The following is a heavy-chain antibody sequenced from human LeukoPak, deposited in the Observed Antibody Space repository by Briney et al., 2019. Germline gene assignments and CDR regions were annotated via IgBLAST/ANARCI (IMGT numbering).Heavy chain of an antibody. Sequence: GASVTVSCKTSGYMVSDYYMHWVRQAPGQGLEWMGWLRGDTGDTDSPQKFKGRVTMTRDTATNTAYMQLSGLTYDDTAIYFCARVRDNACDYWGQGTLVTVSS. J-gene: IGHJ4*02. CDR3: ARVRDNACDY. CDR2: LRGDTGDT. V-gene: IGHV1-2*02. CDR1: GYMVSDYY. D-gene: IGHD1-1*01.